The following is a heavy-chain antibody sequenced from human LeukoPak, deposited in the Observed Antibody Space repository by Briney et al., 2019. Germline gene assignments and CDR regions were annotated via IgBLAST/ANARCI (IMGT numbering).Heavy chain of an antibody. Sequence: PGGPLPHSRAASGFPFWCFAMRWVPPAPGKGVEGVLDLCGNGVNTYYADSVKGRFTISRDNSKNTLYLQMNSLRAEDTAVYYCAKLFSHVVTRDFWGQGTLVTVSS. D-gene: IGHD4-23*01. CDR2: LCGNGVNT. V-gene: IGHV3-23*01. CDR1: GFPFWCFA. J-gene: IGHJ4*02. CDR3: AKLFSHVVTRDF.